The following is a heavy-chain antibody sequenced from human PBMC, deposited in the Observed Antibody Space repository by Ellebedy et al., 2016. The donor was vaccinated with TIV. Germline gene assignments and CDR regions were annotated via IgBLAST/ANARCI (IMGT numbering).Heavy chain of an antibody. CDR3: ARAQAGRLFGVVSDYYYGMDV. J-gene: IGHJ6*02. CDR2: IWYDGSNK. D-gene: IGHD3-3*01. CDR1: GFTFSSYA. Sequence: GESLKISCAASGFTFSSYAMHWVRQAPGKGLEWVAVIWYDGSNKYYADSVKGRFTISRDNSKNTLYLQMNSLRAEDTAVYYCARAQAGRLFGVVSDYYYGMDVWGQGTTVTVSS. V-gene: IGHV3-33*08.